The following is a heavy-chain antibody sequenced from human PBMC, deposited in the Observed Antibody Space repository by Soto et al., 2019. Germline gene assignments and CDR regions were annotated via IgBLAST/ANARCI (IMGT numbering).Heavy chain of an antibody. D-gene: IGHD2-21*01. Sequence: SGPTLVNPTQTLTLTCTFSGFSLSTSGMCVSWIRQPPGKALEWLARIDWDDDKHYSTSLKTRLTISKDTSKNQVVLTMTNMDPVDTATYYCARDSVALYYYFYAMDVWGQGTTVTVSS. CDR1: GFSLSTSGMC. V-gene: IGHV2-70*11. J-gene: IGHJ6*02. CDR2: IDWDDDK. CDR3: ARDSVALYYYFYAMDV.